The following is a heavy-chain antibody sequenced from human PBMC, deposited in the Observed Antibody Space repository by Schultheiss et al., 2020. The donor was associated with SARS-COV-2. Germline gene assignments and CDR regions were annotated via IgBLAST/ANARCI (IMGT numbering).Heavy chain of an antibody. J-gene: IGHJ6*02. Sequence: SETLSLTCTVSGGSISSYYWSWIRQPAGKGLEWIGRIYTSGSTNYNPSLNSRVGISMDTSKNQFSLKLSSVTAADTAVYYCARVSVLLWFGELLVDPMDVWGQGTTVTVSS. CDR2: IYTSGST. D-gene: IGHD3-10*01. CDR1: GGSISSYY. CDR3: ARVSVLLWFGELLVDPMDV. V-gene: IGHV4-4*07.